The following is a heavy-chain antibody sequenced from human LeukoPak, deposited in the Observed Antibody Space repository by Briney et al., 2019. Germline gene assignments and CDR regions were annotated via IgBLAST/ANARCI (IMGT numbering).Heavy chain of an antibody. CDR1: GFTFSSYT. D-gene: IGHD5-12*01. V-gene: IGHV3-21*01. CDR2: VSDSSNI. J-gene: IGHJ4*02. CDR3: ARLKGSGYEDH. Sequence: GGSLRLSCAASGFTFSSYTMNWVRQAPGKGLEWVSTVSDSSNIHYSDSVKGRFTISRDNARNSLYLQMNSLRAEDTAVYYCARLKGSGYEDHWGQGALVTVSS.